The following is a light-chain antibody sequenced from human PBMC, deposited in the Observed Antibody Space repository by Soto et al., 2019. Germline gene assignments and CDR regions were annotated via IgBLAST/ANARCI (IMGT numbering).Light chain of an antibody. Sequence: IGMTQSAVTLSVSPGERATLSCRASQSVISNLAWYQQKPGQAPSIIIYGAFTRATGIPARFSGTGSGTEFTLTLSSLQSEDFALYYCPQSNDWPLPSAQGTKVDIK. V-gene: IGKV3-15*01. CDR3: PQSNDWPLP. CDR2: GAF. J-gene: IGKJ1*01. CDR1: QSVISN.